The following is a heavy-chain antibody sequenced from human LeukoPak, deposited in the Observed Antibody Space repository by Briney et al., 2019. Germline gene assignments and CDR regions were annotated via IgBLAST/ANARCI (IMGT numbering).Heavy chain of an antibody. CDR2: INHSGST. D-gene: IGHD3-22*01. CDR3: ARGLTYYYDSSGYYSSYYFDY. J-gene: IGHJ4*02. CDR1: GGSFSGYY. V-gene: IGHV4-34*01. Sequence: SETLSPTCAVYGGSFSGYYWSWIRQPPGKGLEWIGEINHSGSTNYNPSLKSRVTISVDTSKNQFSLKLSSVTAADTAVYYCARGLTYYYDSSGYYSSYYFDYWGQGTLVTVSS.